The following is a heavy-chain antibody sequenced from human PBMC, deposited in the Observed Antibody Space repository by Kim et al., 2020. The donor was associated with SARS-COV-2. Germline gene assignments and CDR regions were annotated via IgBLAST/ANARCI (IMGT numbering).Heavy chain of an antibody. J-gene: IGHJ4*02. D-gene: IGHD4-17*01. CDR3: ARDGTVTGVFDY. V-gene: IGHV6-1*01. Sequence: DYAVSVKSRITINPDTSKNQFSLQLNSVTPEDTAVYYCARDGTVTGVFDYWGQGTLVTVSS.